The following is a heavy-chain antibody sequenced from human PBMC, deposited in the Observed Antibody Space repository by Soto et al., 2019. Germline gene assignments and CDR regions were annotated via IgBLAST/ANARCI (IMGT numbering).Heavy chain of an antibody. J-gene: IGHJ2*01. CDR1: GGSISSGGYY. CDR3: ARENSDDYSTLYWYFDL. V-gene: IGHV4-31*03. CDR2: IYYSGST. D-gene: IGHD4-4*01. Sequence: QVQLQESGPGLVKASQTQSLTCTVSGGSISSGGYYWSWIRQHPGKGLEWIGYIYYSGSTYYNPSLKSRVTISVDTSKNQFSLKLSSVTAADTSVYYCARENSDDYSTLYWYFDLWGRGTLVTVSS.